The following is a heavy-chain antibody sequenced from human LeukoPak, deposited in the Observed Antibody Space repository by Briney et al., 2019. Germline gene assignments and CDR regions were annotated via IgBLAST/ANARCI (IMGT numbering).Heavy chain of an antibody. D-gene: IGHD4-17*01. CDR2: INPSGGST. Sequence: GASVNVSCKASGYTFTSYYMHWVRQAPGQGLEGMGIINPSGGSTSYAQKFQGRVTMNRDTSTSTVYMELSSLRSEDTAVYYCARGAVGRTTVSESDFDIWGQGTMVTVSS. V-gene: IGHV1-46*03. J-gene: IGHJ3*02. CDR3: ARGAVGRTTVSESDFDI. CDR1: GYTFTSYY.